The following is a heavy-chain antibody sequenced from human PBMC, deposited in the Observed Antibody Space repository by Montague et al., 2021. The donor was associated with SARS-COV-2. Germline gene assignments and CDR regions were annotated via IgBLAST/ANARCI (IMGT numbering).Heavy chain of an antibody. V-gene: IGHV2-5*02. CDR3: AHRRPLWGYFDY. CDR1: GFSLSTSGVG. D-gene: IGHD7-27*01. Sequence: PALVKPTQTLTLTCTFSGFSLSTSGVGVGWIRQPPGKALEWLALIHWDDDKRYSPSLKSRLTITKDTSKNQVVLTMTNMDPVDTATYYCAHRRPLWGYFDYWGQGTLVTVSS. CDR2: IHWDDDK. J-gene: IGHJ4*02.